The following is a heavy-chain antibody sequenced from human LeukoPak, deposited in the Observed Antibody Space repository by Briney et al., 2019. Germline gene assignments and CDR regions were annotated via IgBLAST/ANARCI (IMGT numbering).Heavy chain of an antibody. D-gene: IGHD3-3*01. J-gene: IGHJ4*02. CDR2: IYHSGST. Sequence: PSQTLSLTCAVSGGSISSGGYSWSWLRQPPGKGLEWIGYIYHSGSTYYNPSLKSRVTISVDRSKNQFSLKLSSVTAADTAVYYCARGNYDFWSTYYFDYWGQGTLVTVSS. CDR1: GGSISSGGYS. CDR3: ARGNYDFWSTYYFDY. V-gene: IGHV4-30-2*01.